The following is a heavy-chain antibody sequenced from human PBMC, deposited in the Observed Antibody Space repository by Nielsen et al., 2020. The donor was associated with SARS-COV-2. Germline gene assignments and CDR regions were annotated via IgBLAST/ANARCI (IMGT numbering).Heavy chain of an antibody. CDR2: IYSGGST. CDR3: ARGQQLAFWYFDL. J-gene: IGHJ2*01. CDR1: GFTVSSNY. Sequence: GESLKISCAASGFTVSSNYMSWVRQAPGKGLEWVSVIYSGGSTYYADSVKGRFTISRDNSKNTLYLQMNSLRAEDTAVYYCARGQQLAFWYFDLWGRGTLVTVSS. D-gene: IGHD6-13*01. V-gene: IGHV3-66*01.